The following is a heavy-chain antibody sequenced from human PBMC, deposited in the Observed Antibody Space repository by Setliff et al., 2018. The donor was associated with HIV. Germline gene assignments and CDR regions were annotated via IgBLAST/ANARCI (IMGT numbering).Heavy chain of an antibody. CDR3: AQLGMVDDFDY. CDR2: IYHSGST. J-gene: IGHJ4*02. V-gene: IGHV4-28*01. Sequence: SETLSLTCAVSGSSISTSYWWGWIRQPPGKGLEWIGYIYHSGSTYYNPSLKSRVTISVDTSKNHFSLKLRSVTAADTAVYYCAQLGMVDDFDYWGQGTLVTVSS. CDR1: GSSISTSYW. D-gene: IGHD1-1*01.